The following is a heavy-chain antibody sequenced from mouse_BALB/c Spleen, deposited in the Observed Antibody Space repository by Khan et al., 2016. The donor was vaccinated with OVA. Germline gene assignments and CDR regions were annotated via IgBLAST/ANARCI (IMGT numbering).Heavy chain of an antibody. V-gene: IGHV1-4*01. CDR3: VREGAYYRSDGWFAY. CDR1: GYTFTTYT. D-gene: IGHD2-14*01. Sequence: VQLKQSGAELARPGASVKMSCKASGYTFTTYTIHWVKQRPGQGLEWIGYIIPSNDYTNYNQKFKDRATLTADKSSSTAYMQLSSLTSEDSAVYDCVREGAYYRSDGWFAYWGQGTLVTVSA. CDR2: IIPSNDYT. J-gene: IGHJ3*01.